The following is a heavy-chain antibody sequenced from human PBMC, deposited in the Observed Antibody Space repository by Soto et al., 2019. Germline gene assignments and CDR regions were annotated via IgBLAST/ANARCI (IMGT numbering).Heavy chain of an antibody. V-gene: IGHV3-15*07. J-gene: IGHJ4*02. Sequence: GGSLRLSGAASGFTFSNALMSWVRQAPGKXLEWVGRIKRKTDGGTTDYHPPVKGRFPISRDDSKNTLYLKMKSTKTEDTDVYYCTSHRYYDIFPPPNFDYWGQGTLVTVSS. CDR2: IKRKTDGGTT. CDR1: GFTFSNAL. CDR3: TSHRYYDIFPPPNFDY. D-gene: IGHD3-9*01.